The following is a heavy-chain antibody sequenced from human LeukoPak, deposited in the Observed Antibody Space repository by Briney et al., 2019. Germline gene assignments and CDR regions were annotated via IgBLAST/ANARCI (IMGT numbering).Heavy chain of an antibody. Sequence: AGGSLRLSCAASGFTFDDYGMSWVRQAPGKGLEWVSGINWNGGNTGYADSVKGRFTISRDNAKNSLYLQMNSLRAEDTALYYCARDGGSLDDYGDYWGQGTLVTVSS. CDR1: GFTFDDYG. CDR3: ARDGGSLDDYGDY. J-gene: IGHJ4*02. D-gene: IGHD4/OR15-4a*01. V-gene: IGHV3-20*04. CDR2: INWNGGNT.